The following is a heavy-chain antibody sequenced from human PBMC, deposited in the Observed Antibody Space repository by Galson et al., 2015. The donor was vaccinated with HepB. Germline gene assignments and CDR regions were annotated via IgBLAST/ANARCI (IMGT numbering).Heavy chain of an antibody. J-gene: IGHJ4*02. CDR2: INAGNGNT. V-gene: IGHV1-3*01. Sequence: SVKVSCKASGYTFTSYAMHWVRQAPGQRLEWMGWINAGNGNTKYSQKFQGRVTITRDTSASTAYMELSSLRSEDTAVYYCASSFTRYCSSTSCPPSSGWSFFDYWGQGTLVTVSS. CDR1: GYTFTSYA. D-gene: IGHD2-2*01. CDR3: ASSFTRYCSSTSCPPSSGWSFFDY.